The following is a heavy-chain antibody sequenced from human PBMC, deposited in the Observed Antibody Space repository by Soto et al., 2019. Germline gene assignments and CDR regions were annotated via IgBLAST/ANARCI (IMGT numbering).Heavy chain of an antibody. J-gene: IGHJ4*02. CDR1: GYTFTSYG. CDR2: ISAYNGNT. D-gene: IGHD3-9*01. CDR3: ARGEEVRYFDWLFEMGSYVDY. Sequence: QVQLVQSGAEVKKPGASVKVSCKASGYTFTSYGISWVRQAPGQGLEWMGWISAYNGNTNYAQKLQGRVTMTTDTSTSTAYMELRILRSDDTAVYYCARGEEVRYFDWLFEMGSYVDYWGQGTLVTVSS. V-gene: IGHV1-18*01.